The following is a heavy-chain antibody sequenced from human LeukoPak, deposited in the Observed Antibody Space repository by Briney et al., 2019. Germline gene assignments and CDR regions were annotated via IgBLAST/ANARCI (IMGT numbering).Heavy chain of an antibody. V-gene: IGHV4-61*02. Sequence: SQTLSLTCTVSGGSISSGSYYWTWIRQPAGKGLEWIGRIYISGSTNYNPSLKSRVSISLDTSKNQFSLKLSSVTAADTAVYYCARESLLGYCSSTSCYASGFDPWGQGTLVTVSS. CDR2: IYISGST. D-gene: IGHD2-2*01. J-gene: IGHJ5*02. CDR3: ARESLLGYCSSTSCYASGFDP. CDR1: GGSISSGSYY.